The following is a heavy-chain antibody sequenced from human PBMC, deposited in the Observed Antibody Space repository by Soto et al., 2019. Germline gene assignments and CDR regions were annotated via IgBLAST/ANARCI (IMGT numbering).Heavy chain of an antibody. CDR2: VSFDGGAS. CDR3: AINNYEVSAGAFDV. CDR1: GFSFRSLA. V-gene: IGHV3-30*03. J-gene: IGHJ3*01. D-gene: IGHD3-16*01. Sequence: QVQLVESGGRVVQPGESLRLSCAASGFSFRSLAMHWLRQAPGKGLEWVAIVSFDGGASYYAQSVKGRFTASRDNYKYTLYLQINSLRPDDTALYYCAINNYEVSAGAFDVWGQGTMVTVSS.